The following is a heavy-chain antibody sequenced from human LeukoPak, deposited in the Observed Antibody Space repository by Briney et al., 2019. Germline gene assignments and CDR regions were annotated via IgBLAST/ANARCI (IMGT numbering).Heavy chain of an antibody. CDR3: ARHNYYHFWSTLNWFDP. Sequence: PSETLSLTCTIFGSSISDNYYWGWIRRPPGKGLEWIGSVYHSGSTYYNPSLKSRVTLSVDTSNNHFSLKLRSVTAADTAVYYCARHNYYHFWSTLNWFDPRGQGTLVTVSS. CDR2: VYHSGST. J-gene: IGHJ5*02. CDR1: GSSISDNYY. D-gene: IGHD3-3*01. V-gene: IGHV4-38-2*02.